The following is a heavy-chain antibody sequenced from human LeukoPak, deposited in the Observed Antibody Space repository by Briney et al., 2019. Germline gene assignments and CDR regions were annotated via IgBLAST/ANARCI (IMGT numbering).Heavy chain of an antibody. CDR2: INWYSGST. J-gene: IGHJ4*02. CDR3: TKPSNSYYYDTSGYYFDS. Sequence: GGSLRLSCVGSGFTFDDYAMHWVRQAPGKGLEWVSGINWYSGSTGYADSVKGRFTISRDNAKNSLYLQMNSLKTEDMALYYCTKPSNSYYYDTSGYYFDSWGQGTLVTVSS. CDR1: GFTFDDYA. D-gene: IGHD3-22*01. V-gene: IGHV3-9*03.